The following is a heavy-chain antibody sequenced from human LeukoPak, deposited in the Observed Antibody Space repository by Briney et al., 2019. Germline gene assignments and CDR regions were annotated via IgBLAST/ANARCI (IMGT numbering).Heavy chain of an antibody. CDR2: IYPGDSDI. Sequence: GESLKISCKGSGYTFTKDWIGWVRQTPDKGLEWMAMIYPGDSDIIYSPSFQGQVSISVDKSIGTAYLLWSSLRASDTAMYYCARQPNYFDTRGYLSHAFDIWGQGTMVTVS. CDR3: ARQPNYFDTRGYLSHAFDI. D-gene: IGHD3-22*01. V-gene: IGHV5-51*01. J-gene: IGHJ3*02. CDR1: GYTFTKDW.